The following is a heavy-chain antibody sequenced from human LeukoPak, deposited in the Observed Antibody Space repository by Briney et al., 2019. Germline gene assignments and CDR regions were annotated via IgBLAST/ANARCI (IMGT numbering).Heavy chain of an antibody. Sequence: PSETLSLTCAVYGGSFSGYYWSWIRQPPGKGLEWIGEINHSGSTNYNPSLKSRVTISVDTSKNQFSLKLSSVTAADTAVYYCARGRLRYFDWLPKPSPFDYWGQGTLVTVSS. V-gene: IGHV4-34*01. D-gene: IGHD3-9*01. CDR3: ARGRLRYFDWLPKPSPFDY. CDR1: GGSFSGYY. J-gene: IGHJ4*02. CDR2: INHSGST.